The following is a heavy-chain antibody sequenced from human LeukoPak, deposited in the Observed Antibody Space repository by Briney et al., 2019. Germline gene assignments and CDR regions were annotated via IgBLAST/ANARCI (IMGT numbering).Heavy chain of an antibody. D-gene: IGHD3-9*01. CDR3: ATVSLTGTDAFDI. CDR1: GYTLTELS. V-gene: IGHV1-24*01. J-gene: IGHJ3*02. Sequence: ASVKVSCKVSGYTLTELSMHWVRQAPGKGLEWMGGFDPEDGETIYAQKFQGRVTMTEDTSTDTAYMEFSSLRSEDTAVYYCATVSLTGTDAFDICGQGTMVTVSS. CDR2: FDPEDGET.